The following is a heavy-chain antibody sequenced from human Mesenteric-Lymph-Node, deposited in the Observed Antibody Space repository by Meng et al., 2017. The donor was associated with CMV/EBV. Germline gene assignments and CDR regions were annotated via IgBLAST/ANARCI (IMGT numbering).Heavy chain of an antibody. D-gene: IGHD3-3*01. Sequence: GESLKISCKGSGYIFTSYRIGWVRQTPGKGLEWMGIIYAGDSDTRYSPSFQGQVTISADKSISTAYLQWSSLKASDTAMYYCARQDFGVGENWFDPWGQGTPVTVSS. CDR2: IYAGDSDT. V-gene: IGHV5-51*01. J-gene: IGHJ5*02. CDR1: GYIFTSYR. CDR3: ARQDFGVGENWFDP.